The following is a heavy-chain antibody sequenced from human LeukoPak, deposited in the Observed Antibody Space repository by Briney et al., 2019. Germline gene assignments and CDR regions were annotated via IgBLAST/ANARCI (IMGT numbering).Heavy chain of an antibody. CDR1: GFTFSSYS. CDR3: ARAPDYYGSGSYYDGMDV. J-gene: IGHJ6*02. D-gene: IGHD3-10*01. CDR2: ISSSSSYI. Sequence: PGGSLRLSCAASGFTFSSYSMNWVRQAPGKGLEWVSSISSSSSYIYYADSVKGRFTISRDNAKNSLYLQMNSLRAEDTAVYYCARAPDYYGSGSYYDGMDVWGQGTTVTVSS. V-gene: IGHV3-21*01.